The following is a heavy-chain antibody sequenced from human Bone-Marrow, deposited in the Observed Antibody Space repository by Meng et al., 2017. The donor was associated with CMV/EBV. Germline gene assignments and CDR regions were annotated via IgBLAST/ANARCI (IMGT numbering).Heavy chain of an antibody. V-gene: IGHV3-30*02. CDR1: GFTFSTFG. CDR3: AKDRAVGGYYDSSGYSDY. J-gene: IGHJ4*02. Sequence: GESLKISCAASGFTFSTFGMSWVRQAPGKGLEWVAFIRHDGSNKYYADSVKGRFTISRDTSKNTLSLQMNSLRVEDTAIYYCAKDRAVGGYYDSSGYSDYWGQGTRVTGSS. CDR2: IRHDGSNK. D-gene: IGHD3-22*01.